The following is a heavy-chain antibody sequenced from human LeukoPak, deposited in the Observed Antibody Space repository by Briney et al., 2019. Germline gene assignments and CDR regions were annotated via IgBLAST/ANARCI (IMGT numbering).Heavy chain of an antibody. D-gene: IGHD6-19*01. CDR1: GFTVSSNY. V-gene: IGHV3-53*01. CDR2: IYSGGST. CDR3: ARGRWLVGGYYFDY. J-gene: IGHJ4*02. Sequence: PGGSLRLSCAASGFTVSSNYMSWVRQAPGKGLEWVSVIYSGGSTYYADSVKGRFTISRDNSKNTLYLQMNSLRAEDTAVYYCARGRWLVGGYYFDYWGQGTLVTVSS.